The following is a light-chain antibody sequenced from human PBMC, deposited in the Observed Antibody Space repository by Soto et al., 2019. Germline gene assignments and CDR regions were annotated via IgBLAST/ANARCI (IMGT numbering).Light chain of an antibody. CDR3: QSYDSSLSAPVV. Sequence: QAVVTQSPSVSGAPGQRVTISCTGSSSNIGACYDVHWYQQLPGTAPKLLIYGNSNRPSGVPDRFSGSKSGTSASLAITGLQAEDEADYYCQSYDSSLSAPVVFGGGTKLTVL. CDR2: GNS. V-gene: IGLV1-40*01. CDR1: SSNIGACYD. J-gene: IGLJ2*01.